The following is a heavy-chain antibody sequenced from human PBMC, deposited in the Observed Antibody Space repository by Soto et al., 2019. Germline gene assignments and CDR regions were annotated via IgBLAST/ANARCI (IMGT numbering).Heavy chain of an antibody. D-gene: IGHD5-12*01. CDR3: ASFSGYGGPEG. CDR2: ISSSSSTI. J-gene: IGHJ4*02. CDR1: GFTFSSYS. V-gene: IGHV3-48*01. Sequence: QPGGSLRLSCAASGFTFSSYSMNWVRQAPGKGLEWVSYISSSSSTIYYADSVKGRFTISRDNAKNSLYLQMNSLRAEDTAVYYCASFSGYGGPEGWGQGTLVTVSS.